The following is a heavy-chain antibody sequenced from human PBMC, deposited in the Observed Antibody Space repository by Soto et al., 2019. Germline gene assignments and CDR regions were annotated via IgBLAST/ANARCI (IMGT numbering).Heavy chain of an antibody. Sequence: EVQLVESGGKWVQPGGSLRLSCSASGFTFSSYPLHWVRQAPGKGLEYVSTISRDGRNTYFADSVKGRFTISRDNSENSLYLHMSSLRVEDTAVYCCAKGGDYGDYGIYMDVWGKGTTVTVSS. CDR1: GFTFSSYP. V-gene: IGHV3-64D*08. CDR3: AKGGDYGDYGIYMDV. CDR2: ISRDGRNT. J-gene: IGHJ6*03. D-gene: IGHD4-17*01.